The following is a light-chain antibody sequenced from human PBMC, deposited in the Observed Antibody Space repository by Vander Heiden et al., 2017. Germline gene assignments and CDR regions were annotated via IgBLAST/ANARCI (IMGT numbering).Light chain of an antibody. J-gene: IGLJ1*01. Sequence: QSVLTQRPSVSVAPGQRVTIACTGSSSNIGGGYGVHWYQQLPGTATKLLIYGNSNRPSGVPDRFSGSKSGTSASLAITVLQAEDEADYYCQSYDSSRSGCVFGTGTKVTVL. V-gene: IGLV1-40*01. CDR2: GNS. CDR1: SSNIGGGYG. CDR3: QSYDSSRSGCV.